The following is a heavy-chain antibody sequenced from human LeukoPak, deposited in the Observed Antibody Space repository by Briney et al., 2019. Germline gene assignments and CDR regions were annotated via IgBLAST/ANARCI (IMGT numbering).Heavy chain of an antibody. Sequence: GGSLRLSCAASGFTFDDYGMSWVRQPPGKGLEWVSGINWNGGRIGYADSVKGRFTISRDNAKNSLYLQLNSLRAEDTALYYCARDTPYYYGSGSYFDYWGQGTPVTVSS. V-gene: IGHV3-20*04. CDR1: GFTFDDYG. CDR2: INWNGGRI. D-gene: IGHD3-10*01. J-gene: IGHJ4*02. CDR3: ARDTPYYYGSGSYFDY.